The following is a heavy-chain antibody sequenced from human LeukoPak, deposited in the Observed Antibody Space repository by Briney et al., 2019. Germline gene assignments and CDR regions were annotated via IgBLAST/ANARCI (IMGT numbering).Heavy chain of an antibody. V-gene: IGHV4-59*01. J-gene: IGHJ6*03. CDR1: GDSISHYY. CDR3: ARFISPESYFYFSYYYYMDV. CDR2: IYHTGST. D-gene: IGHD3-10*01. Sequence: SSETLSLTCTVSGDSISHYYWTWVRQPPGKGLEWIAYIYHTGSTNYNPSLQSRVIISLDKSKNQLSLKLRTVTAADTAVYYCARFISPESYFYFSYYYYMDVWGKGTTVTVSS.